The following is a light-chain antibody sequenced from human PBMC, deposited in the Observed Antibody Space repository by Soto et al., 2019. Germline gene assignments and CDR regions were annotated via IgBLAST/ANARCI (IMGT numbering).Light chain of an antibody. V-gene: IGLV2-8*01. CDR1: SGDVGAYNY. Sequence: QSALTQSPSASASPGQSVTISCTGSSGDVGAYNYASWYQQHPGKAPKLIIYEVNKRPSGVPDRFSGSKSGITASLTVSGLLEDDEADYFCASFRGGTILVFGSGTKVTVL. CDR2: EVN. J-gene: IGLJ1*01. CDR3: ASFRGGTILV.